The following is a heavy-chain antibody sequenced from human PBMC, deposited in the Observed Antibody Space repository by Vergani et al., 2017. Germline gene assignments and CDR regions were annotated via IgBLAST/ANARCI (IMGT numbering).Heavy chain of an antibody. CDR2: ISSSSSYI. V-gene: IGHV3-21*04. CDR1: GFTFSSYS. J-gene: IGHJ4*02. D-gene: IGHD5/OR15-5a*01. CDR3: AGQRGVYAPPNY. Sequence: EVQLVESGGGLVQPGGSLRLSCAASGFTFSSYSMNWVRQAPGKGLEWVSSISSSSSYIYYADSVKGRFTISRDNAKNSLYLQMNSLRAEDTAVYYCAGQRGVYAPPNYWGQGTLVTVSS.